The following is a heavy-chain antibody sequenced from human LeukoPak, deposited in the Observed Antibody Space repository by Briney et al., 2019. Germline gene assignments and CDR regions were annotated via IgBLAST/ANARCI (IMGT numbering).Heavy chain of an antibody. D-gene: IGHD2-2*01. V-gene: IGHV7-4-1*02. J-gene: IGHJ4*02. CDR1: GGTLTSYA. Sequence: EASVKPSCMAAGGTLTSYAMNWVRQAAGQGREWMGGINTNTANPTYAKGFTGRFVFSLDTSVSTAYLQISSLKAEDTAGDYCARDPPPVVPAADDYWGQGTLVTVSS. CDR2: INTNTANP. CDR3: ARDPPPVVPAADDY.